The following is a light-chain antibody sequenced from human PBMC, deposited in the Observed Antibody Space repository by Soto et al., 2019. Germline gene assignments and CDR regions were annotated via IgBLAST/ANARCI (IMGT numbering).Light chain of an antibody. J-gene: IGKJ1*01. CDR2: GAS. CDR1: QSVSSSY. V-gene: IGKV3-20*01. CDR3: QQYGSSPWT. Sequence: EIVFAQSPGTLFLSPGERATLSCRPSQSVSSSYLAWYQQKPGQAPRLLIYGASSRATGIPDRFSGSGSGTDFTLTISRLEPEDFAVYYCQQYGSSPWTFGQGTKVDIK.